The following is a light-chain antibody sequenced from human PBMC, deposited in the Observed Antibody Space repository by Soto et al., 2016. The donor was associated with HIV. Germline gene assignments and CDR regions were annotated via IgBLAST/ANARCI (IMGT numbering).Light chain of an antibody. V-gene: IGKV1-39*01. CDR3: QQSHSPPRT. CDR1: QSISNY. J-gene: IGKJ1*01. CDR2: ATS. Sequence: DIQMTQSPPSLSASVGDRVTITCRASQSISNYLNWYQQKPGKAPKVLISATSDLQSGVPSRFSGSRSGREFTLTISSLQPEDFATYYCQQSHSPPRTFGQGTKAEIK.